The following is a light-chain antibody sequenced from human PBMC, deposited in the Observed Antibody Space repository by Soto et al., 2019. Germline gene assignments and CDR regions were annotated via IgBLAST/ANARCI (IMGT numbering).Light chain of an antibody. CDR2: EVS. CDR1: SSDVGGYNS. J-gene: IGLJ1*01. V-gene: IGLV2-14*01. Sequence: QSVLTQPASVSGSPGQSITISCTGTSSDVGGYNSVSWYQQHPGKAPKLMIYEVSNRPSGVSNRFSDSKSGNTASLTISGLQAEDEADYYCSSYTTSSTLLYVFGTGTKLTVL. CDR3: SSYTTSSTLLYV.